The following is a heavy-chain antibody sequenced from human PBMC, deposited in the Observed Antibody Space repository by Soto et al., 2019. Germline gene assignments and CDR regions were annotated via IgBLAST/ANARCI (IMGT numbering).Heavy chain of an antibody. V-gene: IGHV4-4*02. J-gene: IGHJ4*02. CDR3: ARKGGLGYCSSTSCYFFYY. Sequence: QVQLQESGPGLVKPSGTLSLTCAVSGGSISSSNWWSWVRQPPGKGLEWIGEIYHSGSTNYNPSLKSRVTISVDKSKNQFSLKLSSVIAADTAVYYCARKGGLGYCSSTSCYFFYYWGQGTLVTVSS. CDR1: GGSISSSNW. D-gene: IGHD2-2*01. CDR2: IYHSGST.